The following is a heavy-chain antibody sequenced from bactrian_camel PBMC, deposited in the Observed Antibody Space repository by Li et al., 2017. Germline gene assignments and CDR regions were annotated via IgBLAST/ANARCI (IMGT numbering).Heavy chain of an antibody. V-gene: IGHV3S1*01. CDR2: IHTGGGVT. CDR1: GYTYSSYC. D-gene: IGHD1*01. CDR3: AKGLFGQNE. Sequence: VQLVESGGGSVQAGGSLRLSCLVSGYTYSSYCMGWFRQAPGKEREGVAAIHTGGGVTYYADAVKGRFTISRDNAKNTLYLQLNSLKTEDTAMYYCAKGLFGQNERGQGTQVTVS. J-gene: IGHJ4*01.